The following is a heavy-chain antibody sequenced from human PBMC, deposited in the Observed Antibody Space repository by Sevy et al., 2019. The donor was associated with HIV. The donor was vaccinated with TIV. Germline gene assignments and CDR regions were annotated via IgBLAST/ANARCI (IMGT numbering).Heavy chain of an antibody. CDR3: VRDTGTWEYYFDS. J-gene: IGHJ4*02. D-gene: IGHD1-26*01. V-gene: IGHV3-48*02. CDR1: GFTFSRHS. Sequence: GGSLRLSCVASGFTFSRHSMIWVRQAPGKGLEWISFITGSSNTIYYAESVKGRFTISRDNAKNSLYLQMNSLRHEDTAVYYCVRDTGTWEYYFDSWGQGTLVTVSS. CDR2: ITGSSNTI.